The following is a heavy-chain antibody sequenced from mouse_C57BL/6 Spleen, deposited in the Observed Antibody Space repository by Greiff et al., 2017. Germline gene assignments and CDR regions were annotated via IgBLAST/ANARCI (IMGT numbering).Heavy chain of an antibody. V-gene: IGHV5-6*01. CDR2: ISSGGSYT. CDR1: GFTFSSYG. J-gene: IGHJ3*01. Sequence: EVKVVESGGDLVKPGGSLKLSCAASGFTFSSYGMSWVRQTPDKRLEWVATISSGGSYTYYPDSVKGRFTISRDNAKNTLYLQMSSLKSEDTAMYYCARHDEAWFAYWGQGTLVTVSA. CDR3: ARHDEAWFAY.